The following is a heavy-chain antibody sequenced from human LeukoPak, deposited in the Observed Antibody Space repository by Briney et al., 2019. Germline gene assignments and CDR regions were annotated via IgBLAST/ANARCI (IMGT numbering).Heavy chain of an antibody. V-gene: IGHV4-59*01. CDR1: GGFLSNYY. D-gene: IGHD1-1*01. CDR2: IYQSGST. J-gene: IGHJ4*02. Sequence: SETLPLTCTVSGGFLSNYYWSWLRQPPGKGLEGIGYIYQSGSTDYNLSLMSQVPISVVPSQKQLSLKLGSVTPEAPAVYFCFRERELAYWGQGILVTVSS. CDR3: FRERELAY.